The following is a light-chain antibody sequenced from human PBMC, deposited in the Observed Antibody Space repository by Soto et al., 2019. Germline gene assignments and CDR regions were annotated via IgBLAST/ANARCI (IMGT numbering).Light chain of an antibody. Sequence: QSVLTQPRPLSGSPGQSVTISCTGTSSDVGGYNFVSWYQQHPGTAPKLMIYDVTKRPSGVPDRFSGSKSGNTASLTISGLQAEDEADYYCQSYDSSLSGSEVFGTGTKVTVL. V-gene: IGLV2-11*01. CDR1: SSDVGGYNF. J-gene: IGLJ1*01. CDR3: QSYDSSLSGSEV. CDR2: DVT.